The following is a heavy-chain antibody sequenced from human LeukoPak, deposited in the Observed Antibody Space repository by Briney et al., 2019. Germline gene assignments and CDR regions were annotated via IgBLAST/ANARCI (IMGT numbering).Heavy chain of an antibody. CDR3: AKSPPLTNWFDP. Sequence: GGSLRLSCAASGFTFNNAWMSWVRQAPGKGLEWVSAISGSGGSTYYADSVKGRFTISRDNSKSTLYLQMNSLRAEDTAVYYCAKSPPLTNWFDPWGQGTLVTVSS. J-gene: IGHJ5*02. V-gene: IGHV3-23*01. CDR2: ISGSGGST. CDR1: GFTFNNAW.